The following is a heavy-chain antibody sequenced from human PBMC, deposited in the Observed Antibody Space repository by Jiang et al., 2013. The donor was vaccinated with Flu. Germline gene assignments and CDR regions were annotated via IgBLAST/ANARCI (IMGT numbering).Heavy chain of an antibody. Sequence: LLKPSETLSLTCAVYGGSFSGYYWSWIRQPPGKGLEWIGEINHSGSTNYNPSLKSRVTISVDTSKNQFSLKLSSVTAADTAVYYCARGPQQQLATTYYGMDVWGQGTTVTVSS. CDR3: ARGPQQQLATTYYGMDV. D-gene: IGHD6-13*01. V-gene: IGHV4-34*01. J-gene: IGHJ6*02. CDR2: INHSGST. CDR1: GGSFSGYY.